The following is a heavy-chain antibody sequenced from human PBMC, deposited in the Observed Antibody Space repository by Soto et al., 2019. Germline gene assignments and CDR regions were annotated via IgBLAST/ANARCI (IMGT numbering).Heavy chain of an antibody. D-gene: IGHD4-4*01. J-gene: IGHJ6*02. CDR3: ARGMNDYSTSSGRRSAQRGYYYGIDV. Sequence: QVQLVQSGAEVKTPGASVKVSCTASGYTFSSYYMHWVRQAPGQGIEWMGIINPSGGDTGYGQKFHGRVTMTQDTSTSTVYMELSSLRSEDTAVYYCARGMNDYSTSSGRRSAQRGYYYGIDVWGQVTTVTVS. V-gene: IGHV1-46*01. CDR1: GYTFSSYY. CDR2: INPSGGDT.